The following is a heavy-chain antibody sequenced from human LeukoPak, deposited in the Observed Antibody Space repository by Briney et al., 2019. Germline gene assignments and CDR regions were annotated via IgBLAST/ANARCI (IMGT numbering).Heavy chain of an antibody. D-gene: IGHD6-13*01. V-gene: IGHV4-4*07. CDR3: ARGSLKYSSSWYGVDY. Sequence: PSETLSLTCTVSGGSISSYYWSWILQLAGKGLEWIGRIYTSGSTNYNPSLKSRVTMSVDTSKNQFSLKLSSVTAADTAVYYCARGSLKYSSSWYGVDYWGQGTLVTVSS. CDR2: IYTSGST. CDR1: GGSISSYY. J-gene: IGHJ4*02.